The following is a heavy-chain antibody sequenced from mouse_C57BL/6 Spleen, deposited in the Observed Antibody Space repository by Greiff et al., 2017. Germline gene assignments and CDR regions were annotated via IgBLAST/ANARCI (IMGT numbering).Heavy chain of an antibody. D-gene: IGHD2-5*01. CDR2: IHPNSGST. V-gene: IGHV1-64*01. Sequence: QVQLQQPGAELVKPGASVQLSCKASGYTFTSYWMHWVKQRPGQGLEWIGMIHPNSGSTNYNEKFKSKATLTVDKSSSTAYMQLSSLTSEDSAVYYCARDGSNSGYGDVWGTGTTVTVAS. CDR3: ARDGSNSGYGDV. J-gene: IGHJ1*03. CDR1: GYTFTSYW.